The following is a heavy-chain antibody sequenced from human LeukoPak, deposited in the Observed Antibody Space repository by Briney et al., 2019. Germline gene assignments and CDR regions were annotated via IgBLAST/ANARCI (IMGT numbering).Heavy chain of an antibody. CDR1: GFTFSSYA. J-gene: IGHJ3*02. CDR3: AKDPRITMIVVVITNDAFDI. D-gene: IGHD3-22*01. V-gene: IGHV3-23*01. Sequence: GGSLRLSCAASGFTFSSYAMSWVRQAPGKGLEWVSAISGSGGSTYYADSVKGRFTISRDNSKNTLYLQMNSLRAEDTAVYYCAKDPRITMIVVVITNDAFDIWGQGTMVTVSS. CDR2: ISGSGGST.